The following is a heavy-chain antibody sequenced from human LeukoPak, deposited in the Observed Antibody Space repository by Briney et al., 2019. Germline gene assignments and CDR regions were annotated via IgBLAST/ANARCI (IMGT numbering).Heavy chain of an antibody. Sequence: SVKVSCKASGYTFDSYDINWVRQATGQGLEWMGWMNPNSGNTGYTQKFQGRVTMTRDTSISTAYMELSSLRSEDTAVYYCARTLRRHCSGGSCYSPHLDYWGQGTLVTVSS. CDR1: GYTFDSYD. V-gene: IGHV1-8*01. J-gene: IGHJ4*02. CDR2: MNPNSGNT. D-gene: IGHD2-15*01. CDR3: ARTLRRHCSGGSCYSPHLDY.